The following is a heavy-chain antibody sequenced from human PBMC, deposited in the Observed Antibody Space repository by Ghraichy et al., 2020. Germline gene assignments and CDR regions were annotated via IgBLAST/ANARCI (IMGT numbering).Heavy chain of an antibody. D-gene: IGHD6-25*01. J-gene: IGHJ5*02. Sequence: SETLSLTCAVYGGSFSGYYWSWIRQPPGKGLEWIGEIDHSGSTNYNPSLKSRVTISVDTSKNQFSLKLSSVTAADTAVYYCARGRVFSGWFDPWGQGTLVTVSS. V-gene: IGHV4-34*01. CDR3: ARGRVFSGWFDP. CDR1: GGSFSGYY. CDR2: IDHSGST.